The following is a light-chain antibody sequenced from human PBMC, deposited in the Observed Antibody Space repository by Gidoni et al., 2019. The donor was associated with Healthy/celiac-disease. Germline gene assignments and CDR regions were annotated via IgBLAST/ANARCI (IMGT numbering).Light chain of an antibody. CDR1: SSDVGGNNY. J-gene: IGLJ2*01. CDR3: SSYAGSNNFVV. Sequence: QSALTQPPSASGSPGQSVTISCTGTSSDVGGNNYVSWYQQHPGKAPILMIYEVSKRPSGVPDRFSGSKSGNTASLTISGLQAEDEADYYCSSYAGSNNFVVFGGGTKLTVL. CDR2: EVS. V-gene: IGLV2-8*01.